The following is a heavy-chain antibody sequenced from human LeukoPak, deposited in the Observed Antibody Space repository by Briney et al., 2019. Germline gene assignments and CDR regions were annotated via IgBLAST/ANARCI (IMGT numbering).Heavy chain of an antibody. D-gene: IGHD3-10*01. V-gene: IGHV4-59*01. J-gene: IGHJ5*02. CDR1: GGSISSYY. Sequence: SETLSLTCTDSGGSISSYYWSWIRQPPGKRLEGIGYIYYSGSTNYNPSLKSRVTISVDTSKNQFSLKLSSVTAADTAVYYCARAPGYYGSGNWFDPWGQGTLVTVSS. CDR3: ARAPGYYGSGNWFDP. CDR2: IYYSGST.